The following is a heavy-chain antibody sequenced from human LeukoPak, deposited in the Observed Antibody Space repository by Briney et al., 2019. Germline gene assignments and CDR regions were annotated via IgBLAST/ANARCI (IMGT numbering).Heavy chain of an antibody. CDR2: ISYDGSNK. CDR3: AKVSRRDGYEYFDY. Sequence: GGSLRLSCAASGFTFSSYGMHWVRQAPGKGLEWVAVISYDGSNKYYADSVKGRFTISRDNSKNTLYLQMNSLRAEDTAVYYCAKVSRRDGYEYFDYWGQGTLVTVSS. V-gene: IGHV3-30*18. J-gene: IGHJ4*02. D-gene: IGHD5-24*01. CDR1: GFTFSSYG.